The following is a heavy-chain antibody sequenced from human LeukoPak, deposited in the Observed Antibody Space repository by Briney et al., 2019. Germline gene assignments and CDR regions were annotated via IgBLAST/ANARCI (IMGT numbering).Heavy chain of an antibody. CDR2: ISSSSSYI. Sequence: GGSLRLSCAASGFTFSSYSMNWVRQAPGKGLEWVSSISSSSSYIYYADSVKGRFTISRDNAKNSLYLQMNSLRAEDTAVYYCARVQRDCSGGSCHNYWGQGTLVTVSS. V-gene: IGHV3-21*01. CDR1: GFTFSSYS. J-gene: IGHJ4*02. CDR3: ARVQRDCSGGSCHNY. D-gene: IGHD2-15*01.